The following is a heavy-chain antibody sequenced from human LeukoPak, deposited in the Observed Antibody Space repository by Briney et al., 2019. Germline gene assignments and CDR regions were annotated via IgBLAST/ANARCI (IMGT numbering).Heavy chain of an antibody. J-gene: IGHJ3*02. CDR1: GGSISSGNYY. CDR2: IHYSGTT. D-gene: IGHD5-18*01. CDR3: ARGFRGYSYGYPKMHAFDI. Sequence: PSETLSLTCTVSGGSISSGNYYWGWIRQPPGKGLDWIASIHYSGTTYYNPSLKSRVTISVDTSKNQFSLKLSSVTAADTAVYYCARGFRGYSYGYPKMHAFDIWGQGTMVTVSS. V-gene: IGHV4-39*01.